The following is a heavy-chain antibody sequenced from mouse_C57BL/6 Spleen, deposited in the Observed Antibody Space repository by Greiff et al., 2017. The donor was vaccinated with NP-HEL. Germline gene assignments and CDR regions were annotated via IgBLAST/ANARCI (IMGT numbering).Heavy chain of an antibody. Sequence: QVQLQQSGAELARPGASVKMSCKASGYTFTSYTMHWVKQRPGQGLEWIGYINPSSGYTKYNQKFKDKATLTADKSSSTAYMQLSSLTSEDSAVYYCARSDEYTYYAMDYWGQGTSVTVSS. J-gene: IGHJ4*01. CDR3: ARSDEYTYYAMDY. D-gene: IGHD5-1*01. CDR1: GYTFTSYT. CDR2: INPSSGYT. V-gene: IGHV1-4*01.